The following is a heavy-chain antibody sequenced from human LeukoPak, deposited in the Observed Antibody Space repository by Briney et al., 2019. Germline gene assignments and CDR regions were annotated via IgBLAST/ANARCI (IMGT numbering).Heavy chain of an antibody. CDR3: AKDSTGYYDY. V-gene: IGHV3-74*01. J-gene: IGHJ4*02. D-gene: IGHD3-9*01. CDR1: GFTFSSYW. Sequence: PGGSLRLSCAASGFTFSSYWMHWVRQAPGKGLVWVSRIKTDGSTTSYADSVKDRFTISRDNAKNTMYLQMNSLRAEDTAVYYCAKDSTGYYDYWGQGTLVTVSS. CDR2: IKTDGSTT.